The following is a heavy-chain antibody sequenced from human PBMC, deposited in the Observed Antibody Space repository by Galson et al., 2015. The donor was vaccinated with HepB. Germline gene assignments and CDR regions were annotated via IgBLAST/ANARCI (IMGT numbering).Heavy chain of an antibody. D-gene: IGHD2-2*01. CDR1: GFTFTNYG. CDR2: ISFDGSNK. J-gene: IGHJ6*02. Sequence: SLRLSCAASGFTFTNYGMHWVRQAPGKGLKWVALISFDGSNKYYGDSVRGRFTISRDNSKNTLYLQMNSLRPEDTAVYYCAKEARYCSGSTCYGGATYYYYAMDVWGQGTTVTVSS. CDR3: AKEARYCSGSTCYGGATYYYYAMDV. V-gene: IGHV3-30*18.